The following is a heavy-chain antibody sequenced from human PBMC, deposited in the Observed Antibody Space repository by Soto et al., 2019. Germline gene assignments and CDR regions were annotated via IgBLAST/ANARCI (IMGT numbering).Heavy chain of an antibody. Sequence: QVQLVQSGAEVKKPGASVKVSCKASGYTFTSYGISWVRQAPGQGLEWMGWISAYNGNTNYAQKLQGRVTMTTDTYTSTAYMELRSLRSDDTAVYYCARFNRPAHSSGWYRAAFDIWGQGTMVTVSS. CDR3: ARFNRPAHSSGWYRAAFDI. CDR2: ISAYNGNT. D-gene: IGHD6-19*01. CDR1: GYTFTSYG. J-gene: IGHJ3*02. V-gene: IGHV1-18*01.